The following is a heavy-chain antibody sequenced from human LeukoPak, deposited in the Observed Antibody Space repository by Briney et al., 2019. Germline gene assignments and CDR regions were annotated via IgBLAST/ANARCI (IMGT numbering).Heavy chain of an antibody. CDR2: IYTSGST. J-gene: IGHJ3*02. V-gene: IGHV4-4*09. CDR3: ARHDYSNYGAFDI. D-gene: IGHD4-11*01. CDR1: GGSISSHY. Sequence: PSETLSLTCTVSGGSISSHYWSWIRQPPGKGLEWIGYIYTSGSTNYNPSLKSRVTISVDTSKNQFSLKLSSVTAADTAVYYCARHDYSNYGAFDIWGQGTMVTVSS.